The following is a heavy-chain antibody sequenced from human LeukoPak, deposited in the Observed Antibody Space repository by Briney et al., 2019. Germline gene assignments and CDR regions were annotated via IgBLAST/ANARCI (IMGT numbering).Heavy chain of an antibody. Sequence: SETLSLTCAVYGGSFSGYYWSWIRQPPGKGLEWIGEINHSGSTNYNPSLKSRVTISVDTSKKQFSLKLSSVTAADTAVYYCARGSSGLGFDYWGQGTLVTVSS. D-gene: IGHD6-19*01. V-gene: IGHV4-34*01. CDR3: ARGSSGLGFDY. CDR2: INHSGST. J-gene: IGHJ4*02. CDR1: GGSFSGYY.